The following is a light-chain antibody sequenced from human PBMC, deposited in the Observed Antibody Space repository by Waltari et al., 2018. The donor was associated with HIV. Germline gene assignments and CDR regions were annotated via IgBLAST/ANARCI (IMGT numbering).Light chain of an antibody. CDR3: QAWGSTTSGV. CDR2: QDD. J-gene: IGLJ2*01. CDR1: ELGDKY. Sequence: SYEVTQPPSVAVSPGQTASITCSGYELGDKYTCWYQQTPGQPPLLVIYQDDKRPSVIAARFSALSSGHTATLTISGTRPMDEADYYCQAWGSTTSGVFGRGTKLTVL. V-gene: IGLV3-1*01.